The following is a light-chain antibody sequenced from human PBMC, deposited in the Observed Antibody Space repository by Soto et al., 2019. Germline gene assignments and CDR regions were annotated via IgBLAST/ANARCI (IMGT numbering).Light chain of an antibody. Sequence: DIQMTQSPSSLSAYVGDRVTMTCRASQSISTYLNWYLQKPGKAPKLLIYDASNLETGVPSRFSGSGSGTEFTLTITSLQPDDFATYYCQHYNTYSPGTFGQGTKVDVK. CDR1: QSISTY. J-gene: IGKJ1*01. CDR2: DAS. CDR3: QHYNTYSPGT. V-gene: IGKV1-5*01.